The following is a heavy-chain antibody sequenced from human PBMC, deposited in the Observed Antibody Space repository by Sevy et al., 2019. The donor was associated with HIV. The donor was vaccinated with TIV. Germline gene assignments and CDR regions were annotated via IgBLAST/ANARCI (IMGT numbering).Heavy chain of an antibody. Sequence: SETLSLTCTVSGVSFINNYWTWIRQPAGKGLEWIGHIYTSGSTRYNPSLQNRVTMSVDTSKNYFSLRLSSVTAADTAVYYCAREFYGETGPYRFDYWGQGTLVTVSS. V-gene: IGHV4-4*07. CDR1: GVSFINNY. J-gene: IGHJ4*02. D-gene: IGHD4-17*01. CDR3: AREFYGETGPYRFDY. CDR2: IYTSGST.